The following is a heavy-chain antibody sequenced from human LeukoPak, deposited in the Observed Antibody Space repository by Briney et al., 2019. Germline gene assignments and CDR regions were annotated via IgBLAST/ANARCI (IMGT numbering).Heavy chain of an antibody. Sequence: ASVKVSCKASGYTFTSYDINWVRQAAGQGLEWMGWMNPNSGNTGYAQKFQGRVTMTRNTSISTAYMELSSLRSEDTAVYYCARVYKQHSPRGSFGYWGQGTLVTVSS. J-gene: IGHJ4*02. CDR3: ARVYKQHSPRGSFGY. V-gene: IGHV1-8*01. D-gene: IGHD6-13*01. CDR1: GYTFTSYD. CDR2: MNPNSGNT.